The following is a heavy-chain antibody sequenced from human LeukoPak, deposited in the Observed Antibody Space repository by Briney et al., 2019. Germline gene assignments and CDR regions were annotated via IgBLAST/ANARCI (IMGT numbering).Heavy chain of an antibody. D-gene: IGHD2-2*01. CDR1: GFTVSSNY. CDR2: ISSSSSYI. CDR3: AREVVPAAKYPEGGGLNWFDP. J-gene: IGHJ5*02. V-gene: IGHV3-21*01. Sequence: GGSLRLSCAASGFTVSSNYMSWVRQAPGKGLEWVSSISSSSSYIYYADSVKGRFTISRDNAKNSLYLQMKSLRAEDTAVYYCAREVVPAAKYPEGGGLNWFDPWGQGTLVTVSS.